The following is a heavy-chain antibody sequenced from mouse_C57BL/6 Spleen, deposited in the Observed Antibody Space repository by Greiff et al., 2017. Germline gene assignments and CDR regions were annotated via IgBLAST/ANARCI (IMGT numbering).Heavy chain of an antibody. Sequence: QVQLQQSGAELVKPGASVKISCKASGYAFSSYWMNWVKQRPGKGLGWIGQIYPGDGDTNYNGKFKGKATLTADKSSSTAYMQLSSLASEDSSVYFCARLELGPAWFADWGQGTLVTSSA. J-gene: IGHJ3*01. CDR2: IYPGDGDT. V-gene: IGHV1-80*01. D-gene: IGHD4-1*01. CDR1: GYAFSSYW. CDR3: ARLELGPAWFAD.